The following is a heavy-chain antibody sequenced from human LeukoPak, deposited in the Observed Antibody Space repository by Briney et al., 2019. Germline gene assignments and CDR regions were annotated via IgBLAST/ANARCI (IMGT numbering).Heavy chain of an antibody. J-gene: IGHJ3*02. Sequence: SQTLSLTCAISGDSVFSNSAAWNWIRQSPSRGLQWLGRAYYRSKWFNDYALSVKSRITINPDTSKNQFSLQLNSVTPVDTAVYYCARGTDAFDIWGQGTMVTVSS. CDR2: AYYRSKWFN. V-gene: IGHV6-1*01. CDR1: GDSVFSNSAA. CDR3: ARGTDAFDI.